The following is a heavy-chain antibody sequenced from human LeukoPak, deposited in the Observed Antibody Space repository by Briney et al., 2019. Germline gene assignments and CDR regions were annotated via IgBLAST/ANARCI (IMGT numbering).Heavy chain of an antibody. Sequence: GGSLRLSCAASGFTFSGYGIHWVRQAPGKGLEWVAVISYDGSNKYYADSVKGRFTISRDNSKNTLYLQMNSLRAEDTAVYYCAKGRGDYWGQGTLVTVSS. J-gene: IGHJ4*02. V-gene: IGHV3-30*18. CDR1: GFTFSGYG. CDR2: ISYDGSNK. CDR3: AKGRGDY.